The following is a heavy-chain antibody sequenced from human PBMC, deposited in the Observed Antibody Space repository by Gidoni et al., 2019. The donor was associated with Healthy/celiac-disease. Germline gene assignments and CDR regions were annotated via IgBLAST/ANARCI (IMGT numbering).Heavy chain of an antibody. Sequence: VQLVASGGGVVQPGRTLRLSCAASGFTFSSYAMHWFRKDPGKWLEWVAVISDDGSNKYYAGAVKGRFTISRYNSKTTLYLQMNSLRAEDTAVYYCARATYYYGSGGDDAFDIWGQGTMVTVSS. CDR1: GFTFSSYA. V-gene: IGHV3-30-3*01. CDR2: ISDDGSNK. J-gene: IGHJ3*02. CDR3: ARATYYYGSGGDDAFDI. D-gene: IGHD3-10*01.